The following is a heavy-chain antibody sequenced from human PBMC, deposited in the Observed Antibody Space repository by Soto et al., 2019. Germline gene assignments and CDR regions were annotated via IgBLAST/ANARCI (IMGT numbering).Heavy chain of an antibody. CDR1: GGSISSGGYY. V-gene: IGHV4-31*03. Sequence: SETLSLTCTVSGGSISSGGYYWSWIRQHPGKGLEWIGYIYYSGSTYYNPSLKSRVTISEDTSKSQFSLKVNSMTAADTAVYYCARYRREAVAGYTLDNWGQGILVTVSS. CDR2: IYYSGST. D-gene: IGHD6-13*01. CDR3: ARYRREAVAGYTLDN. J-gene: IGHJ4*02.